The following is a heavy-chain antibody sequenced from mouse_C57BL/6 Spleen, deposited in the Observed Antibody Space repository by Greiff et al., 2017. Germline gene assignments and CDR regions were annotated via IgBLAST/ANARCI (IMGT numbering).Heavy chain of an antibody. J-gene: IGHJ1*03. V-gene: IGHV1-18*01. CDR3: AILSLSNWYVDV. Sequence: EVQLQQSGPELVKPGASVKIPCKASGYTFTDYNMDWVKQSHGKSLEWIGDINPNNGGTIYNQKFKGKATLTVDKSSSTAYMELRSLTSEDTAVYYCAILSLSNWYVDVWGTGTTVTVSS. D-gene: IGHD6-5*01. CDR1: GYTFTDYN. CDR2: INPNNGGT.